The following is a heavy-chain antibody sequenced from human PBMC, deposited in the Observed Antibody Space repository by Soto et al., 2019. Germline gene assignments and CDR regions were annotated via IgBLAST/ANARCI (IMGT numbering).Heavy chain of an antibody. CDR2: ISGSGDST. CDR1: GITFSSYA. J-gene: IGHJ4*02. Sequence: EVQLLESGGGLVQPGGSLRLSCAASGITFSSYAMNWVRQAPGKGLEWVSVISGSGDSTYYADSVKGRFTISRDNSKNTLYLQMNILRAEDTAVYYCALRGSGSYFRYWGQGTLVTVSS. CDR3: ALRGSGSYFRY. V-gene: IGHV3-23*01. D-gene: IGHD1-26*01.